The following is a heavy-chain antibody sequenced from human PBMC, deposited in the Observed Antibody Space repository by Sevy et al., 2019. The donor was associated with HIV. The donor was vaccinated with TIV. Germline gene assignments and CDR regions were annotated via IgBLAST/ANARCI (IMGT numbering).Heavy chain of an antibody. CDR3: AKESGYSYGYDY. Sequence: GGSLRLSCAASGFIFSTYAMHWVRQAPGKGLEGVAFIRHDGNNNYYADSLKGRFTISRDNSKNTLYLQMNSLRSEDTAVYYCAKESGYSYGYDYWGQGTLVTVSS. D-gene: IGHD5-18*01. CDR2: IRHDGNNN. J-gene: IGHJ4*02. V-gene: IGHV3-30*02. CDR1: GFIFSTYA.